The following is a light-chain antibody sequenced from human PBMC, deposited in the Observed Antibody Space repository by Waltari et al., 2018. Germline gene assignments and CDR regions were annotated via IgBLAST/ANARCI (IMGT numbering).Light chain of an antibody. CDR1: QSIGSW. V-gene: IGKV1-5*03. CDR3: QWYNSYPRT. J-gene: IGKJ1*01. Sequence: DIQMTQSPSTLSASIGDTVTITCRATQSIGSWLAWYQQKPGKAPNLLIYKASSLESGVPSRFSGSGSGTEFTLTISSLQPDDFATYYCQWYNSYPRTFGQGTKVEIK. CDR2: KAS.